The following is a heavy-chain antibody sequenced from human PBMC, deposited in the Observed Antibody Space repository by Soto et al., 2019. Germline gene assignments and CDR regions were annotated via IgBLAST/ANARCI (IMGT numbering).Heavy chain of an antibody. Sequence: ASVKVSCKASGNTFISYYMHWVRQAPGQGLEWMGIINPSGDVTTYAQKFQGRVTMTRDTSTNTVYMELSSLRSEDTAVYYCARGGYAFDYWGQGTLVTVS. CDR3: ARGGYAFDY. CDR2: INPSGDVT. CDR1: GNTFISYY. D-gene: IGHD5-12*01. J-gene: IGHJ4*02. V-gene: IGHV1-46*03.